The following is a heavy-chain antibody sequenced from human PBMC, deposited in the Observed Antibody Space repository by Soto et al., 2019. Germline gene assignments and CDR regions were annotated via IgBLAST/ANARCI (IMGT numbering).Heavy chain of an antibody. CDR2: ISGSGGST. CDR3: AKDLPYYDSSGYYYVMGAFDI. D-gene: IGHD3-22*01. CDR1: GFTFSSYA. Sequence: GGSLRLSCAASGFTFSSYAMSWVRQAPGKGLEWVSAISGSGGSTYYADSVKGRFTISRDNSKNTLYLQMNSLRAEDTAVYYCAKDLPYYDSSGYYYVMGAFDIWGQGTMVTVS. V-gene: IGHV3-23*01. J-gene: IGHJ3*02.